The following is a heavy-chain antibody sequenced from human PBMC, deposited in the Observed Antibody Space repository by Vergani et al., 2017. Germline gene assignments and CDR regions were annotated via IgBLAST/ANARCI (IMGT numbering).Heavy chain of an antibody. J-gene: IGHJ4*02. CDR1: GGSISSGSYY. D-gene: IGHD4-23*01. Sequence: QVQLQESGPGLVKPSQTLSLTCTVSGGSISSGSYYWSWIRQPAGKGLEWIGRIYTSGSTNYNPSLKSRVTISVDTSKNQFSLKLSSVTAADTAVYYCARGGVVTRAFDYWGQGTLVTVSS. V-gene: IGHV4-61*02. CDR2: IYTSGST. CDR3: ARGGVVTRAFDY.